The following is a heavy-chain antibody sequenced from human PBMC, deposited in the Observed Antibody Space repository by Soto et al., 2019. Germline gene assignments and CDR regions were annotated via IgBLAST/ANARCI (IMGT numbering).Heavy chain of an antibody. D-gene: IGHD2-15*01. J-gene: IGHJ4*02. CDR3: ARGYCGGGRCYFDY. Sequence: PSETLSLTCTVSGGSISSGDYYWSWIRQPPGKGLEWIGYIYYSGSTYYNPSLKSRVTISVDTSKNQFSLKLSSVTAADTAVYYCARGYCGGGRCYFDYWGQGTLVTVS. CDR2: IYYSGST. CDR1: GGSISSGDYY. V-gene: IGHV4-30-4*01.